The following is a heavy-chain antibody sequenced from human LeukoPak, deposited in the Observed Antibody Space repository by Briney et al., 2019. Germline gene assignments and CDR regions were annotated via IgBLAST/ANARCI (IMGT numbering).Heavy chain of an antibody. J-gene: IGHJ6*02. CDR2: INSGGETR. D-gene: IGHD1-1*01. CDR3: ARDQGERRHYYYGMDV. Sequence: GGSLRLSCAASGFTLNNYEMNWVRQAPGKGLELVSYINSGGETRYYADSVKGRSTISRDNADNSLSLQMNSLRAEDTAVYYCARDQGERRHYYYGMDVWGQGTTVTVSS. V-gene: IGHV3-48*03. CDR1: GFTLNNYE.